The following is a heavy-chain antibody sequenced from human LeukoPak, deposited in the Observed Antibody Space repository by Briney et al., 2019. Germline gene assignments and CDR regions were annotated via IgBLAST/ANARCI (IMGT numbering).Heavy chain of an antibody. D-gene: IGHD6-13*01. CDR1: GGSFSIYY. V-gene: IGHV4-4*07. Sequence: SETLSLTCTVSGGSFSIYYWSWIRQPAGKGLEWIGRIYTSGSTNYNPSLKSRVTMSVDTSKNQFSLNLSSVTAADTAVYYCARGRRGYSSSWFDYWGQGTLVTVSS. J-gene: IGHJ5*01. CDR2: IYTSGST. CDR3: ARGRRGYSSSWFDY.